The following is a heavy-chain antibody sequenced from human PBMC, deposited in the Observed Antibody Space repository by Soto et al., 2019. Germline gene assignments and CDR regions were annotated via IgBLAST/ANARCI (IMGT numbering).Heavy chain of an antibody. J-gene: IGHJ6*02. CDR2: INHSGST. D-gene: IGHD3-10*01. CDR3: ARLVREDYYYYGMDV. Sequence: NPSETLSLTCAVYGGSFSGYYWSWIRQPPGKGLEWIGEINHSGSTNYNPSLKSRVTISVDTSKNQFSLKLSSVTAADTAVYYCARLVREDYYYYGMDVWGQGTTVTVSS. CDR1: GGSFSGYY. V-gene: IGHV4-34*01.